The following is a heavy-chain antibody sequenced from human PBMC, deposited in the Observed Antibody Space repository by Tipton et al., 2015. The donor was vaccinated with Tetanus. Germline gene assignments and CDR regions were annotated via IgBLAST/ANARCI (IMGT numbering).Heavy chain of an antibody. D-gene: IGHD7-27*01. CDR2: INVADSDT. CDR1: GFSFTYFW. Sequence: QLVQSGAEVKKPGESLKISCKGSGFSFTYFWIGWVRQMPGKGLEWMGVINVADSDTRYSPSFQGQVIISADKSISTAYLRWSSLKASGSAMYYCAGYETGGYIHHWGRGALVTVSS. J-gene: IGHJ4*02. CDR3: AGYETGGYIHH. V-gene: IGHV5-51*01.